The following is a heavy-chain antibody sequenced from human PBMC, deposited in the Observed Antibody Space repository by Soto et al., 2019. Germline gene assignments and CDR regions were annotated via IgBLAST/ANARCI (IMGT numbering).Heavy chain of an antibody. CDR3: AIPPEVGATLGSGLGHAEYFQH. CDR1: GFTFSSYA. J-gene: IGHJ1*01. CDR2: ISGSGGST. D-gene: IGHD1-26*01. Sequence: GGSLRLSCAASGFTFSSYAMSWVRQAPGKGLEWVSAISGSGGSTYYADSVKGRFTISRDNSKKTLYLQMNSLRAEDTXVXYCAIPPEVGATLGSGLGHAEYFQHWGQGTLVTVSS. V-gene: IGHV3-23*01.